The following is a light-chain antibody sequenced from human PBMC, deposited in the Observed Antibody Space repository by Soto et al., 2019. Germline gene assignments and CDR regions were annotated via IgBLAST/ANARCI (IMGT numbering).Light chain of an antibody. V-gene: IGKV3-20*01. CDR3: QQYGNSPPYS. CDR2: GTS. J-gene: IGKJ2*03. Sequence: EIVLTQSPGSLSLSPGEGATLSCRASQSVSTTYLAWYQQKPGQAPRLVIYGTSSRAAGIPDRFRGSGSGTDFTLSISSLEPEDFGLYYCQQYGNSPPYSFGQGTKLEIK. CDR1: QSVSTTY.